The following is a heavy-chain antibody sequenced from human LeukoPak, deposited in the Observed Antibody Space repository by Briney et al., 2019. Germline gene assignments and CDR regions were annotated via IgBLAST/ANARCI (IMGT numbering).Heavy chain of an antibody. J-gene: IGHJ5*02. Sequence: ASVKVSCKVSGYTLTELSMHWVRQAPGKGLEWMGWINTYNGKTKYAQKLQGRVTMTTETSTSTAYMELRSLRSEDTAVYYCVRKRITMVRGVTYNWFDPWGQGTLVTVSS. CDR2: INTYNGKT. CDR3: VRKRITMVRGVTYNWFDP. D-gene: IGHD3-10*01. CDR1: GYTLTELS. V-gene: IGHV1-18*01.